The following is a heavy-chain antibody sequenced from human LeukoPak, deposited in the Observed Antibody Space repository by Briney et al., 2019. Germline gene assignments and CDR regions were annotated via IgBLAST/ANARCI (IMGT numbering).Heavy chain of an antibody. CDR1: GYSFTSYW. CDR2: IYPGDSGT. V-gene: IGHV5-51*01. Sequence: GESLKISXKGSGYSFTSYWIGWVRQMPGKGLEWMGIIYPGDSGTKYSPSFQGQVTISADKSISTAYLQWSSLKASHTATYYCARVGQLVATAWFDPWGQGTLVTASS. CDR3: ARVGQLVATAWFDP. J-gene: IGHJ5*02. D-gene: IGHD6-6*01.